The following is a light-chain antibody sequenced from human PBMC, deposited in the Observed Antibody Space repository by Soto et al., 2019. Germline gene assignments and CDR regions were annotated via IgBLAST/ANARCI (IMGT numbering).Light chain of an antibody. CDR3: QHYNIYPLT. V-gene: IGKV1D-16*01. CDR2: AAS. Sequence: DVQMTQSPSSLSASVGDRVTITCRASQDINSYLAWYQQKPGNAPKSLIYAASSLQTGVPSRFSGSGSGTDFTLTINTLQPEDSATYYCQHYNIYPLTFGGGTKVEIK. CDR1: QDINSY. J-gene: IGKJ4*01.